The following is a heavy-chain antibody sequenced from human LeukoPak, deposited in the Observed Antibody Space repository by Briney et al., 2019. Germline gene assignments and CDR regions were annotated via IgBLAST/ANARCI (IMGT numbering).Heavy chain of an antibody. CDR2: ISGGGGGT. CDR1: GITFSNYA. CDR3: AVFWSGYYSLDY. J-gene: IGHJ4*02. V-gene: IGHV3-23*01. Sequence: GGSLRLSCAASGITFSNYAMSWVRQAPGKGLEWVSGISGGGGGTYYADSVKGRFTISRDNSKNTMYLQMDSLRAEDTAVYYCAVFWSGYYSLDYWGQGTLVTVSS. D-gene: IGHD3-3*01.